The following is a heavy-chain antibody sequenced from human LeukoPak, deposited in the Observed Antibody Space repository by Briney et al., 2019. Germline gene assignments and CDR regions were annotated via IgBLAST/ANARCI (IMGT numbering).Heavy chain of an antibody. J-gene: IGHJ4*02. D-gene: IGHD6-19*01. V-gene: IGHV3-33*01. CDR1: GFTFSSYG. Sequence: GRSLRLSCAASGFTFSSYGMHWVRQALGRGLEWVAVIWYDGSNKYYADSVKGRFTISRDNFKNTLYLQMNSLRAEDTAVYYCARDHSSGWYSDYFDYWGQGTLVTVSS. CDR3: ARDHSSGWYSDYFDY. CDR2: IWYDGSNK.